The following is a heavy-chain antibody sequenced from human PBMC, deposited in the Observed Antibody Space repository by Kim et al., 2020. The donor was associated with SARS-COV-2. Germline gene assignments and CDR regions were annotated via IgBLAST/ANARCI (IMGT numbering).Heavy chain of an antibody. CDR1: GGSISSSSYY. J-gene: IGHJ5*02. V-gene: IGHV4-39*01. CDR3: ARHDSSGWSSWYNWFDP. Sequence: SETLSLTCTVSGGSISSSSYYWGWIRQPPGKGVEWIGSIYYSGSTYYNPSLKSRVTISVDTSKNQFSLKLSSVTAADTAVYYCARHDSSGWSSWYNWFDPWGQGTLVTVSS. CDR2: IYYSGST. D-gene: IGHD6-19*01.